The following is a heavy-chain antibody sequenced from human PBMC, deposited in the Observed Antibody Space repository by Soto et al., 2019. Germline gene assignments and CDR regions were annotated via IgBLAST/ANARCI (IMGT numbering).Heavy chain of an antibody. V-gene: IGHV5-51*01. CDR2: IYPGDSDT. CDR1: GYSFTTYW. CDR3: ARPSWKFVEPYHFDF. Sequence: PGESLKISCNGSGYSFTTYWIGWVRQMPGKGLEWMGIIYPGDSDTRYSPSFQGQVTISADNSISTAYLQWGSLKASDTAMYYCARPSWKFVEPYHFDFWGQGTLVTVYS. J-gene: IGHJ4*02. D-gene: IGHD1-1*01.